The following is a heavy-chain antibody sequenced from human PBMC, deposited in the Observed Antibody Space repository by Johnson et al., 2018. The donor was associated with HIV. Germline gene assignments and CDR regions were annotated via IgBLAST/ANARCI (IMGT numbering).Heavy chain of an antibody. Sequence: QVQLVESGGGVVQPGGSLRLSCAASGFTFSSYGMHWVRQAPGKGLEWVAFIRYDGSNKYYADSVKGRFTISRDNSKNTLYLRMNSLTAGDTAVYYCVREHRADESFDLWGQGTMVTVSS. CDR1: GFTFSSYG. V-gene: IGHV3-30*02. J-gene: IGHJ3*01. CDR3: VREHRADESFDL. CDR2: IRYDGSNK. D-gene: IGHD1-14*01.